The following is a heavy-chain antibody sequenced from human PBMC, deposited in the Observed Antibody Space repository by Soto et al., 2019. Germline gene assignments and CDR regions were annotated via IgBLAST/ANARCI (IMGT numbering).Heavy chain of an antibody. CDR1: GFTFSSYG. D-gene: IGHD1-26*01. CDR3: AKGAPIDY. J-gene: IGHJ4*02. V-gene: IGHV3-30*18. Sequence: GGSLSLSCAASGFTFSSYGMHWVRQAPGKGLEWVAVISYDGSNKYYADSVKGRFTISRDNSKNTLYLQMNSLRAEDTAVYYCAKGAPIDYWGQGTLVTVSS. CDR2: ISYDGSNK.